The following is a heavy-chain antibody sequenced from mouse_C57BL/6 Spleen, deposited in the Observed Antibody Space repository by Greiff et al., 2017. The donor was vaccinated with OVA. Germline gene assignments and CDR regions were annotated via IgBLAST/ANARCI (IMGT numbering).Heavy chain of an antibody. V-gene: IGHV6-3*01. Sequence: EVQVVESGGGLVQPGGSMKLSCVASGFTFSNYWMNWVRQSPEKGLEWVAQIRLKSDNYATHYAESVKGRFTISRDDSKSSVYLQMNNLRAEDTGIYYCTVFADYDYAMDYWGQGTSVTVSS. J-gene: IGHJ4*01. D-gene: IGHD1-1*02. CDR3: TVFADYDYAMDY. CDR1: GFTFSNYW. CDR2: IRLKSDNYAT.